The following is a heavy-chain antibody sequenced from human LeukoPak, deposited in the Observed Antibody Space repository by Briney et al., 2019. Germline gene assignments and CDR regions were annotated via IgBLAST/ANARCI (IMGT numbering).Heavy chain of an antibody. V-gene: IGHV4-34*01. CDR1: GGSFSGYF. CDR3: ARLYGDSSGC. J-gene: IGHJ4*02. Sequence: SETLSLTCAVYGGSFSGYFWSWIRQPPGKGLEWIGEINHSGSTNYNPSLKSRVTISVDTSKNQFSLKLSSVTAADTAVCYCARLYGDSSGCWGQGTLVTVSS. D-gene: IGHD3-22*01. CDR2: INHSGST.